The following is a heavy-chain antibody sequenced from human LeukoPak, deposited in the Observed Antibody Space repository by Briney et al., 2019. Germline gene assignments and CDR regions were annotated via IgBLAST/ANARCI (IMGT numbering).Heavy chain of an antibody. CDR2: MYYSGST. D-gene: IGHD3-22*01. J-gene: IGHJ5*02. CDR3: ARPYYYDSRIDP. V-gene: IGHV4-30-4*01. CDR1: GGSISCGDYY. Sequence: SETLSLTCAVSGGSISCGDYYWSWIRQPPGKGLEWIAYMYYSGSTYYNPSLKSRVTMSADTSKNQLSLKLSSVTAADTAVYYCARPYYYDSRIDPWGQGILVTVSS.